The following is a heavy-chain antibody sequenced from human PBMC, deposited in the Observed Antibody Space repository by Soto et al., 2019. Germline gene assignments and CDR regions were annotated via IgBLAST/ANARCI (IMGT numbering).Heavy chain of an antibody. CDR1: GYTFTSYY. D-gene: IGHD2-15*01. Sequence: VKFSCKASGYTFTSYYMHWVRQAPGQGLEWMGIINPSGGSTSYAQKFQGRVTMTRDTSTSTVYMELSSLRSEDTAVYYCARALNGGNPGTAFFDYWGQGTLVTVSS. CDR2: INPSGGST. V-gene: IGHV1-46*01. J-gene: IGHJ4*02. CDR3: ARALNGGNPGTAFFDY.